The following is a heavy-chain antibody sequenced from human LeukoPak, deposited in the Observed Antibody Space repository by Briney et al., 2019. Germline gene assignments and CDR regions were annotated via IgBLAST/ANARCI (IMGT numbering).Heavy chain of an antibody. Sequence: ETLSLTCTVSGGSISSGDYYWSWIRQPPGKGLEWVANIKQDGSEKYYVDSVKGRFTISRDNAKNSLYLQMNSLRAEDTAVYYCARGRSSSWAAPIRYWGQGTLVTVSS. CDR1: GGSISSGDYY. D-gene: IGHD6-13*01. J-gene: IGHJ4*02. CDR3: ARGRSSSWAAPIRY. V-gene: IGHV3-7*01. CDR2: IKQDGSEK.